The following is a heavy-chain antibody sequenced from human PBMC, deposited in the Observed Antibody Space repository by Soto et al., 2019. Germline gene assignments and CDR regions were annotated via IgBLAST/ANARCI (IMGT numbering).Heavy chain of an antibody. Sequence: QVQLQESGPGLVKPSETLSLTCSVSGGSISSYYWTWIRQPPGKRLEWIGYIYYSGSTNYNPSLKSRVTISVDTSKNQFSLKLNSVTAADTAVYYCAREVKCGDYYYYYMDVWGKGTTVTVSS. CDR2: IYYSGST. V-gene: IGHV4-59*01. CDR3: AREVKCGDYYYYYMDV. J-gene: IGHJ6*03. CDR1: GGSISSYY. D-gene: IGHD3-10*01.